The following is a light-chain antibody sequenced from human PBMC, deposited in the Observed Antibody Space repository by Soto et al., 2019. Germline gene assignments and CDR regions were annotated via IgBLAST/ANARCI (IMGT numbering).Light chain of an antibody. CDR2: EVS. J-gene: IGLJ3*02. CDR3: ASYTSRRTVL. Sequence: QSALTHPASVSGCPGQSITISCTGTSSGVGAYGYVSCYQHHPGKAPKLLIYEVSNRPSGVSNRFSGSKSGNTATLTISGLQAEDEAEYYCASYTSRRTVLFGGGTKVTVL. V-gene: IGLV2-14*01. CDR1: SSGVGAYGY.